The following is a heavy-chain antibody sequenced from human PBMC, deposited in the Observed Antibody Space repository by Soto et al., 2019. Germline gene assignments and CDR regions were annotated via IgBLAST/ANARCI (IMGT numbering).Heavy chain of an antibody. CDR3: ATADGFGVVTPFFEY. CDR1: GGSISSRSHY. D-gene: IGHD3-3*01. CDR2: SYYRGST. V-gene: IGHV4-39*01. J-gene: IGHJ4*02. Sequence: QPQLQESGPGLVNPPETLSLTCTVSGGSISSRSHYWGWIRQSPGRHLEWIGSSYYRGSTHYNPSLKTRVTISVDTSKNQVSLKVYSVTAADTAVYYCATADGFGVVTPFFEYWGQGILVTVSS.